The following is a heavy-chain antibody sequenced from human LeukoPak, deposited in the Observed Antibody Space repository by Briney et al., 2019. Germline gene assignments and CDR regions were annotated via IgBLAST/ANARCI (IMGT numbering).Heavy chain of an antibody. Sequence: APVKVSCKASGGTFSSYAISWVRQAPGQGLEWMGRIIPIFGTANYAQKFQGRVTITTDESTSTAYMELSSLRSEDTAVYYCARSHYYDSSGHFDYWGQGTLVTVSS. CDR3: ARSHYYDSSGHFDY. CDR2: IIPIFGTA. D-gene: IGHD3-22*01. J-gene: IGHJ4*02. CDR1: GGTFSSYA. V-gene: IGHV1-69*05.